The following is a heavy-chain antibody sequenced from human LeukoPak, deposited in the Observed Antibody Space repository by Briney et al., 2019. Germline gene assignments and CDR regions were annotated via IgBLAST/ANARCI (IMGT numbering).Heavy chain of an antibody. D-gene: IGHD3-22*01. V-gene: IGHV3-48*04. CDR3: AGISYYYDSSGYTKLGFDP. CDR1: GFTFSSYW. CDR2: ISSSSSTI. J-gene: IGHJ5*02. Sequence: AGGSLRLSCAASGFTFSSYWMNWVRQAPGKGLEWVSYISSSSSTIYYADSVKGRFTISRDNAKNSLYLQMNSLRAEDTAVYYCAGISYYYDSSGYTKLGFDPWGQGTLVTVSS.